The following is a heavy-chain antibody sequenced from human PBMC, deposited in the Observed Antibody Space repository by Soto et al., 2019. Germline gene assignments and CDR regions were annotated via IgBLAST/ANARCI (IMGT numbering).Heavy chain of an antibody. CDR3: ARLFCRSTSCTFRRYYFDF. CDR2: IFYSGNT. CDR1: GGSISSYY. J-gene: IGHJ4*02. Sequence: QVQVQESGPGLVKPSETLSLTCTVSGGSISSYYWSWIRQPPGKGLEWIGYIFYSGNTKYNPSLKSRVTMSVDTSKNQFSLKLTSVTAADTAVYYCARLFCRSTSCTFRRYYFDFWGQGTLVTVSS. D-gene: IGHD2-2*01. V-gene: IGHV4-59*08.